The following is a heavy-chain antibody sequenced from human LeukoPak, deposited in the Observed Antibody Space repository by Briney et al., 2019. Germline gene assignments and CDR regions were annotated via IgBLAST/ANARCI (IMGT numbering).Heavy chain of an antibody. D-gene: IGHD3-3*02. Sequence: GGSLRLSCAASGFTVSSNYMSWVRQAPGKGLEWVSVIYSGGSTYYADSVKGRFTISRDNSKNTLYLQMNSLRAEDTAVYYCARLAPHYYYYYMDVWGKGTTVTVS. CDR1: GFTVSSNY. J-gene: IGHJ6*03. CDR2: IYSGGST. V-gene: IGHV3-53*01. CDR3: ARLAPHYYYYYMDV.